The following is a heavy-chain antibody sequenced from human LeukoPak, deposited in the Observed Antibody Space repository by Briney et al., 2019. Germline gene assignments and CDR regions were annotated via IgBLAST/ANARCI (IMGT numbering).Heavy chain of an antibody. D-gene: IGHD3-22*01. CDR1: GYTFTSYG. CDR3: ARAMYYYDSSGYYDY. Sequence: ASVKVSCKASGYTFTSYGISWVRQAPGQGLEWMRWISAYNGNTNYAQKLQGRVTMTTDTSTSTAYMELRSLRSDDTAVYYCARAMYYYDSSGYYDYWGQGTLVTVSS. CDR2: ISAYNGNT. J-gene: IGHJ4*02. V-gene: IGHV1-18*01.